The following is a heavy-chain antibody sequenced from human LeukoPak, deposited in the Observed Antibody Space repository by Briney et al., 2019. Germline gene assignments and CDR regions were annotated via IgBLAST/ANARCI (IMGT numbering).Heavy chain of an antibody. CDR1: GGSISSYY. CDR2: IYYSGST. V-gene: IGHV4-59*01. Sequence: PSETLSLTCTVSGGSISSYYWSWIRQPPGKGLEWIGYIYYSGSTNYNPSLKSRVTISVDTSKNQFSLKLSSVTAADTAVYYCARDQAVVRSPSGRFDPWGQGTLVTVSS. D-gene: IGHD2-15*01. CDR3: ARDQAVVRSPSGRFDP. J-gene: IGHJ5*02.